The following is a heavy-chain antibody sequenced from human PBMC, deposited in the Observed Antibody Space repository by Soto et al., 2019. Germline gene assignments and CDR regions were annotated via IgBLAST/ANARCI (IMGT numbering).Heavy chain of an antibody. D-gene: IGHD2-2*01. CDR1: GVSISSGGYY. J-gene: IGHJ6*02. Sequence: SETLSLTCSVSGVSISSGGYYWNWIRQHPEKGLEWIGYIYYSVNTYYSPSLKSRVTISIDTSKNQFSLKLSSVTAADTGVYYCARDLQRYCSSTSCYYYGMDVWGQGTTV. V-gene: IGHV4-31*03. CDR2: IYYSVNT. CDR3: ARDLQRYCSSTSCYYYGMDV.